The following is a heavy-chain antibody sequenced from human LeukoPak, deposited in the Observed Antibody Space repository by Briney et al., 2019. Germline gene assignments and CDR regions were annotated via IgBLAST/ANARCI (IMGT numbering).Heavy chain of an antibody. V-gene: IGHV4-59*01. CDR1: GGSIGSYY. J-gene: IGHJ3*02. D-gene: IGHD3-22*01. CDR2: IYYSGST. CDR3: ARGTYYYDSSGPGAFDI. Sequence: SETLSLTCSVSGGSIGSYYWSWIRQPPGKGLEWIGYIYYSGSTNYNPSLKSRVTISVDTSKNQFSLKLSSVTAADTAVYYCARGTYYYDSSGPGAFDIWGQGTMVTVSS.